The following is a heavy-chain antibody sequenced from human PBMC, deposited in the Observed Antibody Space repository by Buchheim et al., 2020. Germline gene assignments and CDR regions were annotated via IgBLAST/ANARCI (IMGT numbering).Heavy chain of an antibody. J-gene: IGHJ4*02. CDR2: IKQDGSEK. V-gene: IGHV3-7*01. CDR1: GFTFSSYW. D-gene: IGHD3-3*01. CDR3: ARARYDFWSGYSPFDY. Sequence: EVQLVESGGGLVQPGGSLRLSCAASGFTFSSYWMSWVRQAPGKGLEWVANIKQDGSEKYYVDSVKGRFTISRDNAKNSLNLQMNSLRAEDTAVYYCARARYDFWSGYSPFDYWGQGTL.